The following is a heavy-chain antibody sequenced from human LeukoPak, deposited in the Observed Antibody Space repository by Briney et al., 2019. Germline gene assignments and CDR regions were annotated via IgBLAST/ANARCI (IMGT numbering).Heavy chain of an antibody. CDR3: ARAYYDSGGNWFDP. CDR2: IYYSGST. D-gene: IGHD3-16*01. V-gene: IGHV4-59*01. Sequence: SETLSLTCTVSGGSISSYYWSWIRQPPGKGLEWIAYIYYSGSTNYNPSLKSRVTISIDTSKNQFSLKLRSVTAADTAVYYCARAYYDSGGNWFDPWGQGTLVTVFS. CDR1: GGSISSYY. J-gene: IGHJ5*02.